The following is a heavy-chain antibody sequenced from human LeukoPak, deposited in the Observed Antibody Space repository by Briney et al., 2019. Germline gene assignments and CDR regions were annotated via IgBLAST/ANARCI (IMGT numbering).Heavy chain of an antibody. J-gene: IGHJ4*02. V-gene: IGHV3-23*01. Sequence: GGSLRLSCAASGFTFSSYAMSWVRQAPGKGLEWVSAISGSGGSTYYADPVKGRFTISRDNSKNTLYLQMNSLRAEDTAVYYCAKLGTVTTGGDYWGQGTLVAVSS. D-gene: IGHD4-17*01. CDR1: GFTFSSYA. CDR3: AKLGTVTTGGDY. CDR2: ISGSGGST.